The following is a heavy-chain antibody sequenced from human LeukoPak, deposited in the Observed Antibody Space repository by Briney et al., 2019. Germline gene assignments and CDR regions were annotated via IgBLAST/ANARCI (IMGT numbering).Heavy chain of an antibody. V-gene: IGHV1-69*13. J-gene: IGHJ4*02. CDR2: IIPIFGTA. CDR1: GGTFSSYA. Sequence: GASVKVSCKASGGTFSSYAISWVRQAPGQGLEWMGGIIPIFGTANYAQKFQGRVTITADESTSTAYMALSSLRSEDTAIYYCARAYSSGWFPHFGDYWGQGTLVTVSS. D-gene: IGHD6-19*01. CDR3: ARAYSSGWFPHFGDY.